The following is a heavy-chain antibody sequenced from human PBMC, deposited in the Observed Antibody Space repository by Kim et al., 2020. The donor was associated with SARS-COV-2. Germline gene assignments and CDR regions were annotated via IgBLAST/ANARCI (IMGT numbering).Heavy chain of an antibody. V-gene: IGHV3-30-3*01. J-gene: IGHJ6*02. CDR1: GFTFSSYA. Sequence: LSLTCAASGFTFSSYAMHWVRQAPGKGLEWVAVISYDGSNKYYADSVKGRFTISRDNSKNTLYLQMNSLRAEDTAVYYCARDSNYYGSGSYIHNYYYYGMDVWGQGTTVTVSS. CDR3: ARDSNYYGSGSYIHNYYYYGMDV. CDR2: ISYDGSNK. D-gene: IGHD3-10*01.